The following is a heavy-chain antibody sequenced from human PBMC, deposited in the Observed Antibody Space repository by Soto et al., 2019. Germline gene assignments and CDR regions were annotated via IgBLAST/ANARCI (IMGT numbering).Heavy chain of an antibody. Sequence: PSETLSLTCTVSGGSISSSSHSWGWIRQPQXKGLECMGNIYYDGKTYYNKSIKSRVTISLDTSKNQLSLRLEYVTAADTDVYFCVRSSIIPRVFMYHFDYWGHGTLVTVS. J-gene: IGHJ4*01. CDR1: GGSISSSSHS. CDR2: IYYDGKT. D-gene: IGHD3-3*01. CDR3: VRSSIIPRVFMYHFDY. V-gene: IGHV4-39*01.